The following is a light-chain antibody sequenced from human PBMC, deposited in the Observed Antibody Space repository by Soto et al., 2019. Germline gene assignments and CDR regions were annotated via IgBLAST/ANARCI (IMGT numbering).Light chain of an antibody. J-gene: IGLJ2*01. CDR1: SSDVGGYNY. CDR3: SSYRSSSTYVV. CDR2: DVS. V-gene: IGLV2-14*01. Sequence: QSALTQPASVSGSPGQSITISCTGTSSDVGGYNYVSWYQQHTGKAPKLMIYDVSNRPSGVSNRFSGSKSGNTASLTISGLQAEDEADYYCSSYRSSSTYVVFGGGTKVTVL.